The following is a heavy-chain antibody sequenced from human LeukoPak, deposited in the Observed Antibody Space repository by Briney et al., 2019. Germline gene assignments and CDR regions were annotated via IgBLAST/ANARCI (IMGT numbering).Heavy chain of an antibody. CDR3: ARSVYPIDY. J-gene: IGHJ4*02. V-gene: IGHV4-34*01. CDR2: INHSGST. Sequence: SETLSLTCAVYGGSFSGYYWSWIRQPPGKGLEWIGEINHSGSTNYNPSLKSRVTISVDTSKNQFSLKLSSVTAADTAVYYCARSVYPIDYWGQGTLVTVSS. D-gene: IGHD2-2*01. CDR1: GGSFSGYY.